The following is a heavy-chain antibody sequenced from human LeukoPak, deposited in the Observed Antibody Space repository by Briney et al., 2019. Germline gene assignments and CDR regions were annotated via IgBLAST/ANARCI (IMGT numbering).Heavy chain of an antibody. CDR1: GYTFTGYY. V-gene: IGHV1-2*02. Sequence: ASVKVSCKASGYTFTGYYMHWVRQAPGQGLEWMGWINPNSGGTNYAQKFQGRVTMTRDTPISTAYMELSRLRSDDTAVYYCARASPTWVHRGVDYYFDYWGQGTLVTVSS. D-gene: IGHD1-1*01. CDR2: INPNSGGT. J-gene: IGHJ4*02. CDR3: ARASPTWVHRGVDYYFDY.